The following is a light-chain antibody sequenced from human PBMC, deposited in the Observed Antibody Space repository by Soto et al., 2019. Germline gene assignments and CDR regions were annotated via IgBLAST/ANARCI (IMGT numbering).Light chain of an antibody. CDR3: SLYTSENTYV. CDR2: EAS. CDR1: STDFVSYNR. J-gene: IGLJ1*01. Sequence: QSALTQPPSVSGSPGQSVTISCTGISTDFVSYNRVSWYQQPPGTAPKLIIYEASNRPSGVPDRFSGSKSGNTASLTIYGLQAADEADYYCSLYTSENTYVFGTGTKVTVL. V-gene: IGLV2-18*01.